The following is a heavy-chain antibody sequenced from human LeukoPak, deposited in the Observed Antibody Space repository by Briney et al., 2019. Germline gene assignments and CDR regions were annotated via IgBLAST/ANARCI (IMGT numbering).Heavy chain of an antibody. J-gene: IGHJ4*02. D-gene: IGHD3-3*01. CDR1: GYTFTSYG. CDR3: ARDPSRFLEWLLWSPLDY. CDR2: MSSYNGNT. Sequence: GAAVKVSCEASGYTFTSYGISWVRQAPGQGLEWMGWMSSYNGNTNYAQKLHGRVTMTTDTSTSTAYMELRSLRSDDTAVYYCARDPSRFLEWLLWSPLDYWGQGTLVTVSS. V-gene: IGHV1-18*01.